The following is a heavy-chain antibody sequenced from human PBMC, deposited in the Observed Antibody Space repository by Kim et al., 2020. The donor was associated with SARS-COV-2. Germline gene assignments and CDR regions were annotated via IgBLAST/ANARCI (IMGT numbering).Heavy chain of an antibody. CDR2: IKRDGSEK. J-gene: IGHJ4*02. CDR1: GFTFSNYC. Sequence: GGSLRLSCAASGFTFSNYCMSWVRQAPGKGLEWVANIKRDGSEKYYVDSVRGRFTISRDNAQNSLFLQMNSLRVEDTAVYYCTSWGAGYYWGPGTLVTVSS. CDR3: TSWGAGYY. V-gene: IGHV3-7*01. D-gene: IGHD1-26*01.